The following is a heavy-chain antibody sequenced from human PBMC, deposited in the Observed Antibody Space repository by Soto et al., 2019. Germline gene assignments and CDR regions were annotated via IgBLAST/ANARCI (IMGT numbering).Heavy chain of an antibody. CDR2: ITYDGSFQ. J-gene: IGHJ4*02. Sequence: WWSLRLSCQASGFNCDNYSMHWVRQAPGKGLEWVAVITYDGSFQYYAYSVKGRFTISRDNSKNTLSLHLNTLKPEDTAVYHCAKDRVGGTFYTPLAFWGQGTLVTVSS. CDR1: GFNCDNYS. CDR3: AKDRVGGTFYTPLAF. D-gene: IGHD1-7*01. V-gene: IGHV3-30*18.